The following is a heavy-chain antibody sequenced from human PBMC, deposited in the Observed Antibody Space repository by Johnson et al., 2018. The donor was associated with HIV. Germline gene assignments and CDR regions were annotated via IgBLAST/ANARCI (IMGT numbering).Heavy chain of an antibody. CDR1: GFTFDDYG. D-gene: IGHD3-10*01. J-gene: IGHJ3*02. CDR3: ARASGKWQLMTVDAFDI. V-gene: IGHV3-48*01. Sequence: VQLMESGGGVVRPGRSLRLSCAASGFTFDDYGMNWIRQAPGKGLEWISYISRSGTTIYYADSVKGRFTISRDNSKNMLNLQMNNLRIEDTAVYYCARASGKWQLMTVDAFDIWGQGTMVTVSS. CDR2: ISRSGTTI.